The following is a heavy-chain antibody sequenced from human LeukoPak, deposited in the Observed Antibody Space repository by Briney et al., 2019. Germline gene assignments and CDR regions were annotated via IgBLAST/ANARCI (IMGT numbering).Heavy chain of an antibody. Sequence: SETLSLTCAVYDGSFSGYYWSWIRQPPGKGLEWIGEINHSGSTNYNPSLKSRVTISVDTSKNQFSLKLSSVTAADTAVYYCAREQKSAVAGTPDYWGQGTLVTVSS. V-gene: IGHV4-34*01. CDR1: DGSFSGYY. J-gene: IGHJ4*02. CDR3: AREQKSAVAGTPDY. CDR2: INHSGST. D-gene: IGHD6-19*01.